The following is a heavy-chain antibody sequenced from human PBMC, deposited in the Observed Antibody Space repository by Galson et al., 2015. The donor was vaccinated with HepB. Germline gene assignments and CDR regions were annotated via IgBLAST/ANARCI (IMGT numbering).Heavy chain of an antibody. CDR2: ISYDGSNK. V-gene: IGHV3-30-3*01. CDR3: AGGDCSGGSCPAN. Sequence: SPRLSCAASGFTFSSYAMHWVRQAPGKGLEWVAVISYDGSNKYYADSVKGRFTISRDNSKNTLYLQMNSLRAEDTAVYYCAGGDCSGGSCPANWGQGTLVTVSS. CDR1: GFTFSSYA. J-gene: IGHJ4*02. D-gene: IGHD2-15*01.